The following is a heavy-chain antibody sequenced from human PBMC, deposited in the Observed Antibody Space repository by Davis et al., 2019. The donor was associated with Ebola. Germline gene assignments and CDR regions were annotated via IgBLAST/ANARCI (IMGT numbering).Heavy chain of an antibody. CDR3: ALGYYPNTGGYYPPSSSWYFVL. Sequence: AASVKVSCKTSGSTFSRHTINWVRQAPGQGPEWMGGIIPIFDMAHYAQRFQGRVTISADESTSTAYMELSRLRSEDTAVYFCALGYYPNTGGYYPPSSSWYFVLWGRGTLVTVSS. CDR1: GSTFSRHT. V-gene: IGHV1-69*13. J-gene: IGHJ2*01. CDR2: IIPIFDMA. D-gene: IGHD3-22*01.